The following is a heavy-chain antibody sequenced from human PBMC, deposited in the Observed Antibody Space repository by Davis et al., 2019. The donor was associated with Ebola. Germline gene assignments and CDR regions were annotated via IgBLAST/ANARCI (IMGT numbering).Heavy chain of an antibody. CDR3: ARDQVGAWYYFDY. J-gene: IGHJ4*02. V-gene: IGHV3-7*01. D-gene: IGHD1-26*01. Sequence: GGSLRLSCAASGFTFSPAPGKGLEWVANIKQDGSEKYYVDSVKGRFTISRDNAKNSLYLQMNSLRAEDTAVYYCARDQVGAWYYFDYWGQGTLVTVSS. CDR1: GFTFS. CDR2: IKQDGSEK.